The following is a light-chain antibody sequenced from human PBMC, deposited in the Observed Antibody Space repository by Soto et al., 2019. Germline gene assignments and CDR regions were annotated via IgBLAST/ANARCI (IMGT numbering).Light chain of an antibody. V-gene: IGKV3-20*01. CDR1: QSVSSSY. Sequence: EIVLTQSPGTLSLSPGERATLSCRASQSVSSSYLAWYQQKPGQAPRLLIYGASSRATGIPDRFSGSGSGTDFTLTISRLDPEECVVYYCKQYGSSPLTFGGGTKVEIK. J-gene: IGKJ4*01. CDR3: KQYGSSPLT. CDR2: GAS.